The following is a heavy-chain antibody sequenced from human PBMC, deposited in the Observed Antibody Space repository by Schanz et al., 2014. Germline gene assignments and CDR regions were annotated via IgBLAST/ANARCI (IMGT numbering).Heavy chain of an antibody. V-gene: IGHV1-18*01. CDR2: ISAYNGNT. D-gene: IGHD6-19*01. Sequence: VQLVQSGAEVKKPGASVKVSCKASGYPFTSYSIHRVRQAPGQGLEWMGWISAYNGNTNYAQKLQGRVTMTTDTNTRTAYMELRSMRSDDEAVEYCARGEYSGGWYNRDFAHFDYWGRGTLVTVSS. CDR1: GYPFTSYS. J-gene: IGHJ4*02. CDR3: ARGEYSGGWYNRDFAHFDY.